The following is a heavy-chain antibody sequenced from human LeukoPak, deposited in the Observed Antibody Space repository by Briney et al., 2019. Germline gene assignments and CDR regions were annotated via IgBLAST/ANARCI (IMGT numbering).Heavy chain of an antibody. J-gene: IGHJ4*02. CDR3: ARDYSSSWSEYYFDY. D-gene: IGHD6-13*01. CDR2: IYYSGST. V-gene: IGHV4-61*01. CDR1: GGSVSSGSYY. Sequence: SETLSLTCTVSGGSVSSGSYYWSWIRQPPGKGLEWIGYIYYSGSTNYNPSLKSRVTISVDTPKNQFSLKLSSVTAADTAVYYCARDYSSSWSEYYFDYWGQGTLVTVSS.